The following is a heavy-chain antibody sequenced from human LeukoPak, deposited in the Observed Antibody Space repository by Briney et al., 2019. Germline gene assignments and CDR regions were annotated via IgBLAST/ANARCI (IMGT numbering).Heavy chain of an antibody. CDR1: GGSIRSYY. J-gene: IGHJ4*02. CDR2: IYTSGST. CDR3: ARGSSTYNWNFDY. D-gene: IGHD1-20*01. V-gene: IGHV4-4*07. Sequence: SETLSLTCTVSGGSIRSYYWSWIRQPAGKGLEWIGRIYTSGSTNYNPSLKSRVTMSVDTSKNQFSLKLSSVTAADTAVYYCARGSSTYNWNFDYWGQGTLVTVSS.